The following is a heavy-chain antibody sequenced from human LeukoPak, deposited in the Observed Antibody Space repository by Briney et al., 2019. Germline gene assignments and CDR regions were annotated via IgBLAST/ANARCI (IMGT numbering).Heavy chain of an antibody. D-gene: IGHD2-15*01. J-gene: IGHJ4*02. V-gene: IGHV4-4*07. CDR1: GGSITNSF. CDR2: IYSSGRT. Sequence: SETLSLTCTVSGGSITNSFWSWIRQPAGEGLEWLGRIYSSGRTNYNPSLKSRVTLSLDTSKNQISLKLTSVTAADTAVYYCARAPAGCGGTCAFDYWGQGALVTVSS. CDR3: ARAPAGCGGTCAFDY.